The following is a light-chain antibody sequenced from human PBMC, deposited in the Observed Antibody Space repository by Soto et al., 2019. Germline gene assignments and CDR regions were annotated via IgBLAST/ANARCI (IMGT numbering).Light chain of an antibody. CDR1: SSDVGSYNL. CDR3: CSDAGSNYV. CDR2: EGS. J-gene: IGLJ1*01. Sequence: QSALTQPASVSGSPGQSITISCTGTSSDVGSYNLVSWYQQHPGKAPKLMIYEGSKRPSGVSNRFSGSKSGNTASLTISGLQAEDEADYYCCSDAGSNYVFGTGTKVTVL. V-gene: IGLV2-23*01.